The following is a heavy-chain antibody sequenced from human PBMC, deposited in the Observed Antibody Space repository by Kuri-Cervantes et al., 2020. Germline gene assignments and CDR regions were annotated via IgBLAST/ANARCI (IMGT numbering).Heavy chain of an antibody. V-gene: IGHV4-61*05. CDR3: ARAEYSSGWYVVGGDY. Sequence: SETLSLTCTVSGGSISSSSYYWGWIRQPPGKGLEWIGYIYYSGSTNYNPSHKSRVTISVDTSKNQFSLKLSSVTAADTAVYYCARAEYSSGWYVVGGDYWGQGTLVTVSS. CDR1: GGSISSSSYY. J-gene: IGHJ4*02. CDR2: IYYSGST. D-gene: IGHD6-19*01.